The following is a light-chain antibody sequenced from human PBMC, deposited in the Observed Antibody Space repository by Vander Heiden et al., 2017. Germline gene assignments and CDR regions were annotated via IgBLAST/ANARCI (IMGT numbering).Light chain of an antibody. V-gene: IGKV1-39*01. CDR3: QQSYNTPFT. CDR1: QSISSY. Sequence: DIQLTQSPSSLSASVGDRVTITCRASQSISSYLNWYQQKPGKAPKLLIYAASSLQSGVPSRFSGSGSGTDFTLTISRLQPEDFATYYCQQSYNTPFTFGPGTKVDIK. J-gene: IGKJ3*01. CDR2: AAS.